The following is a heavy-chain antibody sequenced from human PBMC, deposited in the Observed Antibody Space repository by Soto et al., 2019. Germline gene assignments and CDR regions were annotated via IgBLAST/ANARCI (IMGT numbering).Heavy chain of an antibody. D-gene: IGHD6-6*01. CDR3: AKAHQYSGSSLLDY. J-gene: IGHJ4*02. CDR1: GFTFRSYA. V-gene: IGHV3-23*01. CDR2: ISGSGGST. Sequence: GVSLSLSCAASGFTFRSYAMSWVRQAPGKGLEWVSAISGSGGSTYYADSVKGRFTISRDNSKNTLYLQMNSLRAEDTAVYYWAKAHQYSGSSLLDYWGQGNRVTV.